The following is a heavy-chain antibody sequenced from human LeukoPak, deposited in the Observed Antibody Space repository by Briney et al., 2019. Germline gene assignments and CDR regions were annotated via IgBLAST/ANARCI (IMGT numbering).Heavy chain of an antibody. CDR1: GFTFSSYS. CDR3: ARFRTWGDKAFDY. Sequence: GGSLRLSCAASGFTFSSYSMNWVRQAPGKGLEWVSYISSSSSTIYYADSVKGRFTISRDSAKNSLYLQMNSLRAEDTAVYYCARFRTWGDKAFDYWGQGTLVTVSS. D-gene: IGHD2-21*02. CDR2: ISSSSSTI. V-gene: IGHV3-48*01. J-gene: IGHJ4*02.